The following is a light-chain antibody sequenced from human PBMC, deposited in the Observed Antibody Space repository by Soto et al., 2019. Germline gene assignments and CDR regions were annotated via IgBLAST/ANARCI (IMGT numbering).Light chain of an antibody. CDR2: EVT. CDR3: CSYRSVNTVV. Sequence: QSALTQPASVSGSPGQSITLSCTGTSSDVVFFNYVSWYQQHPGKAPKLMIYEVTNRPSGVSIRFSGSKSGNTASLTISGLQAEDEADYYCCSYRSVNTVVFGRGTKVTVL. J-gene: IGLJ2*01. CDR1: SSDVVFFNY. V-gene: IGLV2-14*01.